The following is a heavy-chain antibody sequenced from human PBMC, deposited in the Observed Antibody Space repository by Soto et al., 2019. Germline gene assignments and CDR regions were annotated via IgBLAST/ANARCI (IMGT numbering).Heavy chain of an antibody. D-gene: IGHD6-13*01. J-gene: IGHJ6*03. Sequence: PGGSLRLSCAASGGTFSSYAMSWVRQAPGKGLEWVSAISGSGGSTYYADSVKGRFTISRDNSKNTLYLQMNSLRAEDTAVYYCAKDPNRSSSWYPTPYYYYMDVWGKGTTVTVSS. CDR3: AKDPNRSSSWYPTPYYYYMDV. V-gene: IGHV3-23*01. CDR2: ISGSGGST. CDR1: GGTFSSYA.